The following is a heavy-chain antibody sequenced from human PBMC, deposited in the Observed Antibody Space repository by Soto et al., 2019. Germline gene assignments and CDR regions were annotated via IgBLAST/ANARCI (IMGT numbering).Heavy chain of an antibody. D-gene: IGHD6-13*01. V-gene: IGHV4-59*01. CDR2: IYYYGST. CDR3: ASSNIAAAGFYYYGMDV. Sequence: SETLSLTCTVSGGSISSYYWSWIRQPPGKGLEWIGYIYYYGSTNYNPSLKSRVAISVDTSKNQFSLKLSPVTAADTAVYYCASSNIAAAGFYYYGMDVWGRGTTVTVSS. CDR1: GGSISSYY. J-gene: IGHJ6*02.